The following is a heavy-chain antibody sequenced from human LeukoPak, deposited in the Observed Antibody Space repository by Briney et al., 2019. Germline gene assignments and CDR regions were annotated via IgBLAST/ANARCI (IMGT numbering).Heavy chain of an antibody. CDR1: GGSISSYY. CDR3: AREWYSSGWFTFDY. D-gene: IGHD6-19*01. J-gene: IGHJ4*02. Sequence: SETLSLTCTVSGGSISSYYWSWIRQPPGKGLEWLGYIYYSGSTNYNPSLKSRVTISVDTSKNQFSLKLSSVTAADTAVYYCAREWYSSGWFTFDYWGQGTLVTVSS. V-gene: IGHV4-59*01. CDR2: IYYSGST.